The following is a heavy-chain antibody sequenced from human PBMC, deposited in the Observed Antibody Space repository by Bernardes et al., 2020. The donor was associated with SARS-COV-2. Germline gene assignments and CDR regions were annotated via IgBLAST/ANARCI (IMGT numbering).Heavy chain of an antibody. Sequence: GGSLRLSCAASGFTFSSYGMHWVRQAPGKGLEWVAIIWYDGSNQYYGDSVKGRFAISRDNSKNTLSLHMSNLRAEDTAVYYCARGRDRFCSGGACYSDLDYWGQGTPVTVST. D-gene: IGHD2-15*01. J-gene: IGHJ4*02. V-gene: IGHV3-33*01. CDR1: GFTFSSYG. CDR2: IWYDGSNQ. CDR3: ARGRDRFCSGGACYSDLDY.